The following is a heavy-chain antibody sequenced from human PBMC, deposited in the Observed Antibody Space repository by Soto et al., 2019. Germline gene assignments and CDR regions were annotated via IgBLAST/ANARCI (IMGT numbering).Heavy chain of an antibody. D-gene: IGHD2-8*02. CDR1: GASISSGVYY. V-gene: IGHV4-31*03. Sequence: SETLSLTCTVSGASISSGVYYWSWIRQHPGKGLEWIGYISYSGSTYYNPSLKSRVTTSVDTSKNHFSLKLTSVTAADTAVYYCARGVLYWGQGTLVTVSS. J-gene: IGHJ4*02. CDR3: ARGVLY. CDR2: ISYSGST.